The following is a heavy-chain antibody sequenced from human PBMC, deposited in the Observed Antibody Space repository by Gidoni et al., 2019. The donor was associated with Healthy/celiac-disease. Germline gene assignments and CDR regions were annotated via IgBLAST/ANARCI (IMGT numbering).Heavy chain of an antibody. CDR3: AREAGGMITFGGVIGHSGMDV. V-gene: IGHV4-31*03. Sequence: QVQLQESGPGLVKPSQTLSLTCTVSRRSISSGGYYWSWVRQHPGKGLEWIGSIYYSGSTYYNPSLKSRVTISVDTSKNQFSLKLSSVTAADTAVYYCAREAGGMITFGGVIGHSGMDVWGQGTTVTVSS. CDR1: RRSISSGGYY. CDR2: IYYSGST. J-gene: IGHJ6*02. D-gene: IGHD3-16*02.